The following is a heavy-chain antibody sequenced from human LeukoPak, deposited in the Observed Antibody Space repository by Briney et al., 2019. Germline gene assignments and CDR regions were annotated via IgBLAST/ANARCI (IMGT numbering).Heavy chain of an antibody. CDR1: GFTFSSYR. D-gene: IGHD3-3*01. CDR3: ARDDYDFWSGYYPELFDY. J-gene: IGHJ4*02. V-gene: IGHV3-48*01. Sequence: GGSLRLSCAASGFTFSSYRMNWVRQAPGKGQEWVSYISSSSSTIYYADCVKGRFTISRDNAKNSLYLQMNSLRAEDTAVYYCARDDYDFWSGYYPELFDYWGQGTLVTVSS. CDR2: ISSSSSTI.